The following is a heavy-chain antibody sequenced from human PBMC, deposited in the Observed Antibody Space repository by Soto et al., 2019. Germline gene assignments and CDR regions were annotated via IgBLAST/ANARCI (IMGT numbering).Heavy chain of an antibody. Sequence: GGSLRLSCAASGFTFDDYAMHWVRQAPGKGLEWVSGISWNSGSIGYADSVKGRFTISRDNAKNSLYLQMNSLRAEDTALYYCAKDMAAYNYYGMDVWGQGTTVTVSS. D-gene: IGHD2-2*02. V-gene: IGHV3-9*01. CDR2: ISWNSGSI. CDR1: GFTFDDYA. CDR3: AKDMAAYNYYGMDV. J-gene: IGHJ6*02.